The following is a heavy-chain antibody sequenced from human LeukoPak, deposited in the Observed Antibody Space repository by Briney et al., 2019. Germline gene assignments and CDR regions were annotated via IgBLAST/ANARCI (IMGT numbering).Heavy chain of an antibody. Sequence: GGSLRPSCAASGFTFSTCAMSWVRQAQGKGLEWVSAISGGATTAYYGNSVKGRFTISRDNSKNTLYLQMNSLRAGDTAVYYCAKVADLNYYDASGYPYHLDYWGQGTLVTVSS. J-gene: IGHJ4*02. D-gene: IGHD3-22*01. CDR3: AKVADLNYYDASGYPYHLDY. CDR1: GFTFSTCA. V-gene: IGHV3-23*01. CDR2: ISGGATTA.